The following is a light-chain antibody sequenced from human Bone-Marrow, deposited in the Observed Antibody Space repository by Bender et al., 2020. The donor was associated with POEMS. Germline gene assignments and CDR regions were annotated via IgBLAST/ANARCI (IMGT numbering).Light chain of an antibody. CDR2: EDS. CDR1: SSDVGSHKF. CDR3: CSYAGSGTSV. J-gene: IGLJ1*01. V-gene: IGLV2-23*01. Sequence: QSALTQPASVSGSPGQTITISCTGTSSDVGSHKFVSWYQQRPGKAPKVMIYEDSERPSGVSSRFSASKSGNTASLTISGLQAKDEADYYCCSYAGSGTSVFGSGTKVTVL.